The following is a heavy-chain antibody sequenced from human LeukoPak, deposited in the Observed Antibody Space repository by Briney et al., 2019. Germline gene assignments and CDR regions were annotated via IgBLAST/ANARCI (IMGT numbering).Heavy chain of an antibody. CDR1: GFTFSSYA. CDR3: AESPTGYSSGWYVY. Sequence: GGPLRLSCAASGFTFSSYAMSWVRQAPGKGLEWVSAISGSGGSTYYADSVKGRFTISRDNSKNTLYLQMNSLRAEDTAVYYCAESPTGYSSGWYVYWGQGTLVTVSS. J-gene: IGHJ4*02. CDR2: ISGSGGST. V-gene: IGHV3-23*01. D-gene: IGHD6-19*01.